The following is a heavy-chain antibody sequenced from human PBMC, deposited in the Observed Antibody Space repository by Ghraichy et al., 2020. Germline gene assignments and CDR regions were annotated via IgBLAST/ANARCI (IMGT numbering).Heavy chain of an antibody. CDR2: IRYDGSNK. Sequence: GESLNISCAASGFTFSSYGMHWVRQAPGKGLEWVAFIRYDGSNKYYADSVKGRFTISRDNSKNTLYLQMNSLRAEDTAVYYCASGLLAYCGGDCSEFDYWGQGTLVTVSS. CDR3: ASGLLAYCGGDCSEFDY. CDR1: GFTFSSYG. J-gene: IGHJ4*02. D-gene: IGHD2-21*02. V-gene: IGHV3-30*02.